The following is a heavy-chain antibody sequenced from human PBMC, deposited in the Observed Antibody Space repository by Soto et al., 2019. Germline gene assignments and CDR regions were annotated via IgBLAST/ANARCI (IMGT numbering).Heavy chain of an antibody. V-gene: IGHV1-18*01. J-gene: IGHJ4*02. CDR3: ARDQRTYYYDSSGYYQYYFDY. D-gene: IGHD3-22*01. CDR1: GDTFSNYP. CDR2: ISAYNGNT. Sequence: ASVKVSCKASGDTFSNYPISWVRQAPGQGLEWMGWISAYNGNTNYAQKLQGRVTMTTDTSTSTAYMELRSLRSDDTAVYYCARDQRTYYYDSSGYYQYYFDYWGQGTLVTVSS.